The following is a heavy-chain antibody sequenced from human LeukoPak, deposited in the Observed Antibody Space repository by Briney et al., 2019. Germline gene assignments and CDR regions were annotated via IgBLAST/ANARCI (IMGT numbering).Heavy chain of an antibody. CDR2: ISYNGGSI. CDR3: ARRALHAGGYRGYHFDY. J-gene: IGHJ4*02. CDR1: GLTFSAVS. Sequence: GGSLTLPCATAGLTFSAVSMFWVRQTPGKRLECVAGISYNGGSIEYSNSVKGRFTISRDESKNTLSLQMGSLRADDMAVYYCARRALHAGGYRGYHFDYWGQGTLVTVSS. V-gene: IGHV3-64*01. D-gene: IGHD5-12*01.